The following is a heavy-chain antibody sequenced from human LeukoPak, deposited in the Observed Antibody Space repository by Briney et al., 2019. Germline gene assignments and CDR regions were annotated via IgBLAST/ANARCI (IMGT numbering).Heavy chain of an antibody. V-gene: IGHV3-23*01. Sequence: WGSLRLSCAASGFTFSSYAMSWVRQAPGKGLEWVSAISGSGGSTYYADSVKGRFTISRDNSKNTLYLQMNSLRAEDTAVYYCAKDVEYYYDSSGYDYWGQGTLVTVSS. CDR1: GFTFSSYA. CDR2: ISGSGGST. CDR3: AKDVEYYYDSSGYDY. J-gene: IGHJ4*02. D-gene: IGHD3-22*01.